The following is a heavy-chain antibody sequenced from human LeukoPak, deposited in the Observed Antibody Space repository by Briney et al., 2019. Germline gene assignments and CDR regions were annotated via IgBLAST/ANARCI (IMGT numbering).Heavy chain of an antibody. V-gene: IGHV3-30*18. J-gene: IGHJ4*02. Sequence: PGRSLRLSCAASGFTFSYYGIHWVRQAPGTGLEWVAVISYDGSDKYYADSVKGRFTISRDNSKNTLYLQMNSLRAEDTAVYYCAKDITRYGGNAVDYWGQGTLVTVSS. CDR1: GFTFSYYG. D-gene: IGHD4-23*01. CDR3: AKDITRYGGNAVDY. CDR2: ISYDGSDK.